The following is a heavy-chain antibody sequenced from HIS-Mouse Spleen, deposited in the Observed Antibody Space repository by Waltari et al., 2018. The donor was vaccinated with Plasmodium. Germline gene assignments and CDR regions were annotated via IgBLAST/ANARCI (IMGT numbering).Heavy chain of an antibody. V-gene: IGHV3-7*01. J-gene: IGHJ2*01. CDR1: GFTFSGYW. CDR2: IKQDGSEK. D-gene: IGHD6-13*01. Sequence: EVQLVESGGGLVQPGGSLRLSCAASGFTFSGYWMSWVRQAPGKGLGWVGKIKQDGSEKYYVDSGKGRFTSSRDNAKNSLYLQMNSLRAEDTAVYYGASSWYWYFDLWGRGTLVTVSS. CDR3: ASSWYWYFDL.